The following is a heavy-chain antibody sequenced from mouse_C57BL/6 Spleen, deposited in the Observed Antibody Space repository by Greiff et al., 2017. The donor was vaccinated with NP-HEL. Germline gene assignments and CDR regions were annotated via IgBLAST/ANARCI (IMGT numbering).Heavy chain of an antibody. Sequence: EVMLVESGGDLVKPGGSLKLSCAASGFTFSSYGMSWVRQTPDKRLEWVATISSGGSYTYYPDSVKGRFTISRDNAKNTLYLQMSSLKSEDTAMYYCARGFDAYWYFEVWGTGTTVTVSS. V-gene: IGHV5-6*02. D-gene: IGHD2-3*01. CDR1: GFTFSSYG. CDR2: ISSGGSYT. J-gene: IGHJ1*03. CDR3: ARGFDAYWYFEV.